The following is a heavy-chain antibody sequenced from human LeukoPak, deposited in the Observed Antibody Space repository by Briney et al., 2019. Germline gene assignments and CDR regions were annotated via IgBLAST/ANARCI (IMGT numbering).Heavy chain of an antibody. J-gene: IGHJ3*02. V-gene: IGHV3-23*01. D-gene: IGHD3-9*01. CDR1: GFTFSSYA. Sequence: PGGSPRLSCAASGFTFSSYAMSWVRQAPGKGLEWVSAISGSGGSTYYADSVKGRFTISRDNSKNTLYLQMNSLRAEDTAVYYCAKDSGGYDILTGYYNGNAFDIWGQGTMVTVSS. CDR3: AKDSGGYDILTGYYNGNAFDI. CDR2: ISGSGGST.